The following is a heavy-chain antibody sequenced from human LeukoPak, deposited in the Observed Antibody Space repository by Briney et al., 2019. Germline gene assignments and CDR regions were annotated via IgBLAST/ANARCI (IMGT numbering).Heavy chain of an antibody. V-gene: IGHV3-23*01. CDR1: GFTFSDFY. CDR2: ISGSGAST. D-gene: IGHD6-13*01. J-gene: IGHJ5*02. Sequence: PPGGSLRLSCAASGFTFSDFYMAWIRQAPGKGLEWVSAISGSGASTYYADSVKGRFTISRDNSKNTLYLQMNSLRADDTAVYYCANPVSSSWYDWFDPWGQGTLVTVSS. CDR3: ANPVSSSWYDWFDP.